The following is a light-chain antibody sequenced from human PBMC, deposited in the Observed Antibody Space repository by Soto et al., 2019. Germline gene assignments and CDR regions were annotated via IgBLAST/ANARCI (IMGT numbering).Light chain of an antibody. CDR3: SSYTGSNTPVV. V-gene: IGLV2-14*01. CDR2: DVS. J-gene: IGLJ2*01. CDR1: SSDVGGYNY. Sequence: QSALTQPASVSGSPGQSITISCTGTSSDVGGYNYVSWYQQHPGKAPDLIIFDVSNRPSGVSNRFSGSKSGNSASLTISGLPAEDEADYYCSSYTGSNTPVVFGGGTKLTVL.